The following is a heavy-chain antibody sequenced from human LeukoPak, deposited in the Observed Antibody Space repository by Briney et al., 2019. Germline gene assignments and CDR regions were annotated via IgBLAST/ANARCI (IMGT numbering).Heavy chain of an antibody. Sequence: GGSLRLSCAASGFTFSSYGMHWVRQAPGKGLEWVAVIWYGGSNKYYADSVKGRFTISRDNSKNTLYLQMNSLRAEDTAVYYCAREVAVAGRTGYFDLWGRGTLVTVSS. CDR2: IWYGGSNK. CDR3: AREVAVAGRTGYFDL. J-gene: IGHJ2*01. V-gene: IGHV3-33*01. CDR1: GFTFSSYG. D-gene: IGHD6-19*01.